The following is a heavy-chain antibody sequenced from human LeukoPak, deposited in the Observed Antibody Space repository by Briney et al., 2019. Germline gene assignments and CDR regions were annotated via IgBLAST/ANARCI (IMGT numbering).Heavy chain of an antibody. V-gene: IGHV4-59*01. D-gene: IGHD1-26*01. CDR1: GDSISTYY. CDR3: ARVYSGSYYYFDY. Sequence: SETLSLTCTVSGDSISTYYWSWIRQPPGKGLEWIGYIYYSGSTNYNPSLKSRVTISVDTSKNQFSLKLSSVTAADTAVYYCARVYSGSYYYFDYWGQGTLVTVSS. CDR2: IYYSGST. J-gene: IGHJ4*02.